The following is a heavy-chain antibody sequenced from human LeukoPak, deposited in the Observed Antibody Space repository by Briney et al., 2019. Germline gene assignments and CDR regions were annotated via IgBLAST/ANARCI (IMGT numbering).Heavy chain of an antibody. D-gene: IGHD6-19*01. V-gene: IGHV1-2*04. CDR3: ARDRAIAVAGTKGEPYYYYYGMDV. J-gene: IGHJ6*02. CDR1: GYIFTGYY. CDR2: INPNSGGT. Sequence: SVKVSCKASGYIFTGYYMHWVRQAPGQGLEWMGWINPNSGGTNYAQKFQGWVTMTRDTSISTAYMELSRLRSDDTAVYYCARDRAIAVAGTKGEPYYYYYGMDVWGQGTTVTVSS.